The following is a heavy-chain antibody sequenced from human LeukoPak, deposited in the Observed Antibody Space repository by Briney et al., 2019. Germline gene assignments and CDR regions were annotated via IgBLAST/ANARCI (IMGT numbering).Heavy chain of an antibody. D-gene: IGHD5-12*01. Sequence: TGGSLRLSCAASGFTFNKYGMHWVRQAPGKGLEWVAFIRYDGSNKYYADSVKGRFTISRDNSKNTLYLQMNSLRAEDTAVYYCAKRVATIPDYYFDYWGQGTLVTVSS. CDR1: GFTFNKYG. J-gene: IGHJ4*02. CDR2: IRYDGSNK. CDR3: AKRVATIPDYYFDY. V-gene: IGHV3-30*02.